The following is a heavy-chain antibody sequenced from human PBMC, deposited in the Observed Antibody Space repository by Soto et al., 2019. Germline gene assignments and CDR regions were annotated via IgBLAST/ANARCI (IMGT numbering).Heavy chain of an antibody. CDR3: ARVRQGCSANNCYFDP. CDR1: GYSISSGYY. Sequence: PSETLSLTCAVSGYSISSGYYWGWIRQPPGKGLEWIGSIYHSGSTYYNPSLKSRVTISVDTSKNQFSLKLSSVTAADTAIYYYARVRQGCSANNCYFDPWGQGTQVTVSS. CDR2: IYHSGST. D-gene: IGHD1-1*01. J-gene: IGHJ5*01. V-gene: IGHV4-38-2*01.